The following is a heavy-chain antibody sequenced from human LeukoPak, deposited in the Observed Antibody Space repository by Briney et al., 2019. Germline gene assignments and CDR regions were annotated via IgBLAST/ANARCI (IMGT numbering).Heavy chain of an antibody. CDR1: GGTFSSYA. D-gene: IGHD6-19*01. V-gene: IGHV1-69*13. CDR3: ARAVYSSGWRLYYYYGMDV. Sequence: SVKVSCKASGGTFSSYAISWVRQAPGQGLEWMGGIIPIFGTANYAQKFQGRVTITADESTSTAYMELSSLRSEDTAVYYCARAVYSSGWRLYYYYGMDVWGQGTTVTVSS. J-gene: IGHJ6*02. CDR2: IIPIFGTA.